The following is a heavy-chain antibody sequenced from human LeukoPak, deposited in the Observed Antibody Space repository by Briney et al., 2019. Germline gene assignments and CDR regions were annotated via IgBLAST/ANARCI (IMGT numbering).Heavy chain of an antibody. CDR1: GGSISSSSYY. Sequence: SETLSLTCTVSGGSISSSSYYWSWIRQPPGKGLEWIGEINHSGSTNYNPSLKSRVAISVDTSKNQFSLKLSSVTAADTAVYYCARGRWYQDYWGQGTLVTVSS. V-gene: IGHV4-39*07. CDR3: ARGRWYQDY. J-gene: IGHJ4*02. CDR2: INHSGST. D-gene: IGHD4-23*01.